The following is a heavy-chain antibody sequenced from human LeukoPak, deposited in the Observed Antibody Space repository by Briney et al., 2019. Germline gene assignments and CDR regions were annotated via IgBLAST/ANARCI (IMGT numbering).Heavy chain of an antibody. V-gene: IGHV4-59*08. D-gene: IGHD6-13*01. CDR3: ARYSTSWHYFDY. CDR1: GGSISSYY. Sequence: SETLSLTCTVSGGSISSYYWGWIRQPPGKGLEWIGYISYTGSTNYNPSLKSRVTISVDTSKHQFSLRLTSVTAADTAVYYCARYSTSWHYFDYWGQGTLVTVSP. CDR2: ISYTGST. J-gene: IGHJ4*02.